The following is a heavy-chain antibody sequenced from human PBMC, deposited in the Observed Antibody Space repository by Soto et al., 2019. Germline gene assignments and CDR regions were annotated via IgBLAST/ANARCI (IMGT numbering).Heavy chain of an antibody. Sequence: QVQLVESGGGLVKPGGSLRLSCAASGFTFSDYYMGWIRQAPGKGLDWVAYISSTGSTIYYADSVKGRFTISRDNAKNSLYLQMNNLRAEDTAVYYCARRAILWGNAFDVWGQGTMVTVSS. V-gene: IGHV3-11*01. CDR1: GFTFSDYY. CDR3: ARRAILWGNAFDV. D-gene: IGHD2-21*01. J-gene: IGHJ3*01. CDR2: ISSTGSTI.